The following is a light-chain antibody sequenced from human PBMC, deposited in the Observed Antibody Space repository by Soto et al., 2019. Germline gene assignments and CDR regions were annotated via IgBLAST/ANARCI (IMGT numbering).Light chain of an antibody. J-gene: IGLJ2*01. V-gene: IGLV1-51*01. CDR1: SSNIGNNY. CDR2: DNN. CDR3: GTWDSSLSAL. Sequence: QSVLTQPPSVSAAPGQKVTISCSGSSSNIGNNYVSWYQQLPGTAPNLLIYDNNKRPSGIPDRFSGSKSGTSATLGITGLQTGDEADYYCGTWDSSLSALFGGGTKVTVL.